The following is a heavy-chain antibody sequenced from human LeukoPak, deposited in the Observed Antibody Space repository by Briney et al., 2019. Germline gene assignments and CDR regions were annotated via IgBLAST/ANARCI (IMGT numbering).Heavy chain of an antibody. Sequence: ALVKVSFKASGYTFTSYGISWVRQAPGQGLEWMGWISAYNGNTNYAQKLQGRVTMTTDTSTSTAYMELRSLRSDDTAVYYCARDRYGDDYYDSSGYYYPLDYWGQGTLVTVSS. CDR3: ARDRYGDDYYDSSGYYYPLDY. J-gene: IGHJ4*02. V-gene: IGHV1-18*01. CDR1: GYTFTSYG. D-gene: IGHD3-22*01. CDR2: ISAYNGNT.